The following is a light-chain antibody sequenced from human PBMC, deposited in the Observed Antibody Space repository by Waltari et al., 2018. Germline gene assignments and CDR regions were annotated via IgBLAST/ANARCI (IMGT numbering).Light chain of an antibody. V-gene: IGKV3-20*01. CDR3: QQYMNLPST. Sequence: IELTQSPGTLSSSLGDRATLSCRASQSVGRYLAWYQQKPGKAPRLLIYAASTRHSGIPYRFSGSGSGTDFSLTISRLESEDFAVYYCQQYMNLPSTFGQGTKVEIK. CDR1: QSVGRY. CDR2: AAS. J-gene: IGKJ1*01.